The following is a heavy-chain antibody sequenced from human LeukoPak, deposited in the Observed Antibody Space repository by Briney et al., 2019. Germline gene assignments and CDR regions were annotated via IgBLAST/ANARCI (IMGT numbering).Heavy chain of an antibody. Sequence: GASVKVSCKASGYTFTGYYMHWVRQAPGQGLEWMGIINPSGGSTSYAQKFQGRVTMTRDTSTSTVYMELSSLRSEDTAVYYCARGGWRSHSSSWFNLDYWGQGTLVTVSS. CDR2: INPSGGST. CDR1: GYTFTGYY. D-gene: IGHD6-13*01. CDR3: ARGGWRSHSSSWFNLDY. V-gene: IGHV1-46*01. J-gene: IGHJ4*02.